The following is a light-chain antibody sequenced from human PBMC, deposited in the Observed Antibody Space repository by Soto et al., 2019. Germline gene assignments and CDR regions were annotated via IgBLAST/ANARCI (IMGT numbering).Light chain of an antibody. J-gene: IGKJ5*01. CDR2: AAS. Sequence: IQLTQSPSSLSESVGDIDNITRRASQGISSYLAWYQQKPGKANKLMIYAASTLQSGVKSRFSGSGSGTDFTLTISSLQPEDFATYYCKQLNSYHLTCGNGQRLALK. CDR3: KQLNSYHLT. V-gene: IGKV1-9*01. CDR1: QGISSY.